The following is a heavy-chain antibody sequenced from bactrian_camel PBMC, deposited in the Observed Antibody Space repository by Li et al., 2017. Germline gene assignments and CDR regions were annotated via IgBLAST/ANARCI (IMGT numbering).Heavy chain of an antibody. CDR2: IYTGDGRT. D-gene: IGHD2*01. CDR3: AKALSSGDYYTGEYNY. V-gene: IGHV3S1*01. J-gene: IGHJ4*01. CDR1: GSTFNNNW. Sequence: VQLVESGGDLVQPGGSLRLSCAASGSTFNNNWMHWVRQAPGKGLEWVSTIYTGDGRTKSADSVKGRFTMSRDNAKNMLYLQMNNLKSEDTALYYCAKALSSGDYYTGEYNYWGQGTQVTVS.